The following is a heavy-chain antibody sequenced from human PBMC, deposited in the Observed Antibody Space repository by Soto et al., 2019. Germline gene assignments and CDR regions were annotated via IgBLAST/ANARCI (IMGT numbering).Heavy chain of an antibody. D-gene: IGHD2-21*02. CDR2: ISGDNGKR. Sequence: ASVKVSCKASGYTFTSYGIAWVRQAPGQGLEWMGCISGDNGKRDYSRKLQGRITLTTDPFTETSNMELRSLTSDDTAVYYCAGGGETAFGDIDSWAQETLLTISS. V-gene: IGHV1-18*01. J-gene: IGHJ4*02. CDR3: AGGGETAFGDIDS. CDR1: GYTFTSYG.